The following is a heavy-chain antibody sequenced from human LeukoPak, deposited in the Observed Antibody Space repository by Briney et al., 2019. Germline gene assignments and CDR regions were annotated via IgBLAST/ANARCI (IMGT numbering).Heavy chain of an antibody. J-gene: IGHJ6*03. CDR1: GFTFSRYG. V-gene: IGHV3-33*06. CDR2: IWYDESNS. Sequence: PGRSLRLTCAASGFTFSRYGMHWVRQAPGKGLEWVAVIWYDESNSYYADSVKGRFTISRDNSKKTLYLQMNSLRAEDTAVYYCAKSFLELEAYDYYMDVWGKRTTVTVSS. CDR3: AKSFLELEAYDYYMDV. D-gene: IGHD1-7*01.